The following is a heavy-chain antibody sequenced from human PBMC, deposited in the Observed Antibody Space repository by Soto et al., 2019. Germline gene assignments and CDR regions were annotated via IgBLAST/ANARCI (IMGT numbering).Heavy chain of an antibody. Sequence: GGSLRLSCAASGFSFSASAMSWLCQAPGKGLERVSAISGSRGSTYHANSGKSRFTRSRDKSRNTLYRQMQSLRAEATAVYYCAKVVLSTGIAYGGQGTQVTVSS. V-gene: IGHV3-23*01. CDR3: AKVVLSTGIAY. CDR1: GFSFSASA. D-gene: IGHD6-13*01. J-gene: IGHJ4*02. CDR2: ISGSRGST.